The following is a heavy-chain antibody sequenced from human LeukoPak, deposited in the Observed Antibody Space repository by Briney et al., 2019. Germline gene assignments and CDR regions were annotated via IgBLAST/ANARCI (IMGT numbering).Heavy chain of an antibody. CDR2: INHSGST. Sequence: SETLSLTCAVYGGSFSGYYWSWIRQPPGKGLEWIGEINHSGSTNYNPSLKSRVTISVDTSKNQFSLKLSSVTAADTAVYYCARAFPRIMGSCGKNTPLGGYRLDYWGQGTLVTVSS. CDR3: ARAFPRIMGSCGKNTPLGGYRLDY. CDR1: GGSFSGYY. V-gene: IGHV4-34*01. D-gene: IGHD3-22*01. J-gene: IGHJ4*02.